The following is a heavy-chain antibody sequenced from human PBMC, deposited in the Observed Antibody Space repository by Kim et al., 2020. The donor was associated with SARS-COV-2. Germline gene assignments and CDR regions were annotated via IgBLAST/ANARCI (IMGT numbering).Heavy chain of an antibody. CDR3: AATYCANGICYP. D-gene: IGHD2-8*01. Sequence: ASVKVSCKASGYTFTGYYIHWVRQAPGQGLEWMGRINPNNDGTNYAQKFQGRVTVTRDTSISTAYMELSRLRSDDTAVYYFAATYCANGICYPWGQGTTV. J-gene: IGHJ6*02. V-gene: IGHV1-2*06. CDR1: GYTFTGYY. CDR2: INPNNDGT.